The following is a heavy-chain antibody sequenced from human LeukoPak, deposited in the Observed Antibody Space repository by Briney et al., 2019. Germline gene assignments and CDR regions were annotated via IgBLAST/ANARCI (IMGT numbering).Heavy chain of an antibody. J-gene: IGHJ4*02. CDR2: IYTSRST. CDR1: GGSISSGSYY. V-gene: IGHV4-61*02. D-gene: IGHD6-13*01. CDR3: ARSGYSSSWYYY. Sequence: SETLSLTCTVSGGSISSGSYYGSWIRQPAGEGLEWIGRIYTSRSTNYNPSLKSRVTISVDTSKNQFSLKLSSVTAADTAVYYCARSGYSSSWYYYWGQGTLVTVSS.